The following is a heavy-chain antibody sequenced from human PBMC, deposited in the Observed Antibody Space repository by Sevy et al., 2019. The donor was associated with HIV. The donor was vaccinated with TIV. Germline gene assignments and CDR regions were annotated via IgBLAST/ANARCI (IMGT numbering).Heavy chain of an antibody. CDR2: ISYDGSNK. D-gene: IGHD6-19*01. Sequence: GGSLRLSCAASGFTFSSYGMHWVRQAPGKGLEWVAVISYDGSNKYYADSVKGRFTISSDNSKNTLYLQMNSLRAEDTAVYYCAKDVGSRYSSGWYYGMDVWGQGTTVTVSS. CDR1: GFTFSSYG. V-gene: IGHV3-30*18. J-gene: IGHJ6*02. CDR3: AKDVGSRYSSGWYYGMDV.